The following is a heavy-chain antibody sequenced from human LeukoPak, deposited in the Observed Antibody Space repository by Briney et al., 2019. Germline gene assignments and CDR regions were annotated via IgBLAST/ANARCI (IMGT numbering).Heavy chain of an antibody. CDR3: ARVVGAAGPEDP. V-gene: IGHV4-31*03. Sequence: SETLSLTCTVSGVSISSGGYYWSWIRQHPGKGLEWIGYIYYCGSTYYNPSLKSRVTISVDTSKNQFSLKLSSVTAADTAVYYCARVVGAAGPEDPWGQGTLVTVSS. D-gene: IGHD6-13*01. CDR2: IYYCGST. J-gene: IGHJ5*02. CDR1: GVSISSGGYY.